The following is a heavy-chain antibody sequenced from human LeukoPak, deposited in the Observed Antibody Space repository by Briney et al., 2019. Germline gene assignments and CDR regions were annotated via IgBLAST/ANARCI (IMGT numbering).Heavy chain of an antibody. D-gene: IGHD3-10*01. J-gene: IGHJ4*02. CDR3: ARDRDYGSGIFDY. CDR1: GYTFTGYY. V-gene: IGHV1-2*02. Sequence: ASVKVSCKACGYTFTGYYMHWVRQGPGQGLEWMGWINPNSGGTNYAQKFQGRVTMTRDTSISTAYMELNRLSSDDTAVYYCARDRDYGSGIFDYWGQGTLVTVSS. CDR2: INPNSGGT.